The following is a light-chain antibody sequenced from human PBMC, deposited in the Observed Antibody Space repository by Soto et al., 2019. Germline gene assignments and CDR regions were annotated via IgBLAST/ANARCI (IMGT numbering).Light chain of an antibody. Sequence: ENVLTQSPSTLSLSTGERATLTCRASQSVSSYLAWYQQKPGQAPRLLIYDASNRATGIPARFSGSGSGTDFTLTISSLEAEDFAVYYCQQRSNYTFGQGTRLEIK. V-gene: IGKV3-11*01. J-gene: IGKJ5*01. CDR2: DAS. CDR1: QSVSSY. CDR3: QQRSNYT.